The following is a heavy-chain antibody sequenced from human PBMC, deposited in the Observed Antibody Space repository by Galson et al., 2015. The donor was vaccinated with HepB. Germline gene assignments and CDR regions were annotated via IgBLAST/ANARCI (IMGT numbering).Heavy chain of an antibody. CDR1: GYTFTSYG. V-gene: IGHV1-18*01. Sequence: SVKVSCKASGYTFTSYGITWVRQAPGQGLEWMGWISAYNGNTNYAQKVQGRVTMTTDTSTSTAYMELRSLRSDDTAVYYCARDGSNDRTTNNYYYYYMDVWGEGTTVTVSS. J-gene: IGHJ6*03. CDR3: ARDGSNDRTTNNYYYYYMDV. CDR2: ISAYNGNT. D-gene: IGHD2-15*01.